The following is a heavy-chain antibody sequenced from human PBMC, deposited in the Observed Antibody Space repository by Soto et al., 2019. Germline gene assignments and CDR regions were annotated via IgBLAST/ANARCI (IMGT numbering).Heavy chain of an antibody. CDR1: GFTFSSYG. Sequence: QVQLVESGGGVVQPGRSLRLSCAASGFTFSSYGMHWVRQAPGKGLDRVAVISYDGSNKYYADSVKGRFTISRDNSKNTLYLQMNSLRAEDTAVYYCAKDWQRLVHYYGLDVWGQGTTVTVSS. CDR2: ISYDGSNK. J-gene: IGHJ6*02. D-gene: IGHD6-19*01. V-gene: IGHV3-30*18. CDR3: AKDWQRLVHYYGLDV.